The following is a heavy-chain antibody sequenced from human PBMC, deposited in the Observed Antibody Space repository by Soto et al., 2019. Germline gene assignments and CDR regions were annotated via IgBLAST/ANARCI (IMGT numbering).Heavy chain of an antibody. V-gene: IGHV2-5*02. Sequence: QITLKESGPTLVKPTQTLTLTCTFSGFSLSTSGVGVGWIRQPPGKALEWLALIYWDDDKRYSPSLKSRLTTXKDPSKTQVVLTMTNMDPVDTATYYCAHKRGYYDFWSGYAPWGQGTLVTVSS. CDR2: IYWDDDK. J-gene: IGHJ5*02. D-gene: IGHD3-3*01. CDR1: GFSLSTSGVG. CDR3: AHKRGYYDFWSGYAP.